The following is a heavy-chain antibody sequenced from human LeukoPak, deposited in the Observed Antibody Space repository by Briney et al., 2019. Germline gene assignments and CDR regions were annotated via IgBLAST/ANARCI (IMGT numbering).Heavy chain of an antibody. CDR3: ARGYCTNGVCYLRY. CDR2: IYYSGST. CDR1: GGSISSSSYY. V-gene: IGHV4-39*07. D-gene: IGHD2-8*01. J-gene: IGHJ4*02. Sequence: PSETLSLTCTVSGGSISSSSYYWGWIRQPPGKGLEWIGSIYYSGSTNYNPSLKSRVTISVDTSKNQFSLKLSSVTAADTAVYYCARGYCTNGVCYLRYWGQGTLVTVSS.